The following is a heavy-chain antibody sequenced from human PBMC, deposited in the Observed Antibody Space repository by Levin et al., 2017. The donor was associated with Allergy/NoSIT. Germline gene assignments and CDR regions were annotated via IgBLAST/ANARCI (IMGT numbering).Heavy chain of an antibody. Sequence: PGGSLRLSFTFSGGSISSSGYCWGWIRQPPGKGLEWIGMVRNTGTTYYNPSLKSRVTMSVDTSKNQFSLKLSSVTAADTAVYYCARQTDGSSKTDYWGQGTLVTVSS. D-gene: IGHD6-6*01. CDR3: ARQTDGSSKTDY. CDR1: GGSISSSGYC. CDR2: VRNTGTT. V-gene: IGHV4-39*01. J-gene: IGHJ4*02.